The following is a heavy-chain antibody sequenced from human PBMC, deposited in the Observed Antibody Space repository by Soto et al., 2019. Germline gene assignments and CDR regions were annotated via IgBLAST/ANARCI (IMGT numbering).Heavy chain of an antibody. J-gene: IGHJ2*01. CDR2: ISGSGGST. Sequence: GKGLEWVSGISGSGGSTYYADFVKGRFTISRDNSKNTLYLQMNSLRAEDTAVYYCAKVSLSFRGWYSVGDCYSVSAFLLKRTTDL. D-gene: IGHD6-19*01. CDR3: AKVSLSFRGWYSVGDCYSVSAFLLKRTTDL. V-gene: IGHV3-23*01.